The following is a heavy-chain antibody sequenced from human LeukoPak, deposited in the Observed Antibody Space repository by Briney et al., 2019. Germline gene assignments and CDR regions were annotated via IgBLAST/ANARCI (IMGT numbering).Heavy chain of an antibody. CDR2: INHRRST. D-gene: IGHD6-13*01. V-gene: IGHV4-34*01. Sequence: SETLSLTCAVYGGSFSGYYWSWIRQPPGKGLEWIGEINHRRSTNYNPSLKSRVTMSVDTSKNQFSLKLSSVTAADTAVYYCARVGTSSSWPYYYYGMDVWGQGTTVTVSS. CDR3: ARVGTSSSWPYYYYGMDV. J-gene: IGHJ6*02. CDR1: GGSFSGYY.